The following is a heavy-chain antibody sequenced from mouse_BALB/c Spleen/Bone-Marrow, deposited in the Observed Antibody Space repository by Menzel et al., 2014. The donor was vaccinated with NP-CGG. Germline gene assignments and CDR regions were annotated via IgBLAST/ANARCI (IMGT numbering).Heavy chain of an antibody. CDR3: AREVDYAMDY. CDR1: GFNIKDTY. Sequence: EVKLMESGAELVKPGASVKLSCTASGFNIKDTYMHWVKQRPEQGLERIGRIDPANGNTKYDPKFQGKATITADTSSNTAYLQLSSLTSEDTAVYYCAREVDYAMDYWGQGTSVTVSS. V-gene: IGHV14-3*02. J-gene: IGHJ4*01. D-gene: IGHD1-1*01. CDR2: IDPANGNT.